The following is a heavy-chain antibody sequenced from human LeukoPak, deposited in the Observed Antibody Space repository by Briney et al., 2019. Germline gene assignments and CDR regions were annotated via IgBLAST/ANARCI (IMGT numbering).Heavy chain of an antibody. CDR2: ISSSSSYI. J-gene: IGHJ4*02. CDR3: ARGPSGSYSLPDY. V-gene: IGHV3-21*01. D-gene: IGHD1-26*01. CDR1: GFTFSSYS. Sequence: GGSLRLSCAASGFTFSSYSMNWVRQAPGKGLEWVSSISSSSSYIYYADSVKGRFTISRDNAKNSLYLQMNSLRAEDTAVYYCARGPSGSYSLPDYWGQGTLVTVSS.